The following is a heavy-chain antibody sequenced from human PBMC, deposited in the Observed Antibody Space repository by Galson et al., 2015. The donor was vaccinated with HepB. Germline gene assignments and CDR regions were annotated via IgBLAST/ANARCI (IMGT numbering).Heavy chain of an antibody. CDR2: INPSGGST. D-gene: IGHD3-22*01. CDR3: ARDPPDYDSSGLFIRPVGNTDAFDI. V-gene: IGHV1-46*01. J-gene: IGHJ3*02. CDR1: GYTFTSYY. Sequence: SVKVSCKASGYTFTSYYMHWVRQAPGQGLEWMGIINPSGGSTSYAQKFQGRVTMTRDTSTSTVYMELSSLRSEDTAVYYCARDPPDYDSSGLFIRPVGNTDAFDIWGQGTMVTVSS.